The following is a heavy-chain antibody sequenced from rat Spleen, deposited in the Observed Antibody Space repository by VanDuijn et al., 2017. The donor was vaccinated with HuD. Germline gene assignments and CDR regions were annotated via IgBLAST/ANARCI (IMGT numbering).Heavy chain of an antibody. Sequence: EVQLVESGGGLVQPGRSLKLSCAASGFTFSNYDMAWVRQAPTKGLEWVASLSPSGGSTYYPDSVKGRFTISRDNAKSTLYLQMNSLRSEDTATYYCTRDRLMYTTAGCPFDYWGQGVMVTVSS. CDR3: TRDRLMYTTAGCPFDY. CDR1: GFTFSNYD. D-gene: IGHD1-6*01. V-gene: IGHV5-27*01. J-gene: IGHJ2*01. CDR2: LSPSGGST.